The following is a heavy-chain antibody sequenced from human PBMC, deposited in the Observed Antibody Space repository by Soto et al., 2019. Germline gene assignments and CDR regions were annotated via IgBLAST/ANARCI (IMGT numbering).Heavy chain of an antibody. CDR2: IYHSGST. D-gene: IGHD6-13*01. CDR1: GGSISSGGYS. Sequence: SETLSLTCAVSGGSISSGGYSWSWIRRPPGKGLEWIGYIYHSGSTYYNPSLKSRVTISVDRSKNQFSLKLSSVTAADTAVYYCARVLAAAGTGWFDPWGQGTLVTVSS. V-gene: IGHV4-30-2*01. CDR3: ARVLAAAGTGWFDP. J-gene: IGHJ5*02.